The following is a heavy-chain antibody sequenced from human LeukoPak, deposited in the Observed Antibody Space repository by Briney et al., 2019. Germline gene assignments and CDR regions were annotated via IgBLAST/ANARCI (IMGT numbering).Heavy chain of an antibody. V-gene: IGHV3-23*01. CDR1: GFTFSNYA. Sequence: WGSLRLSCATSGFTFSNYAMNWVRQVPGKGLEWVSAINGNGDSTYYADSVKGRFTISRDNSKNTLYLQVNSLRAEDTAVYYCAKGPLTPSDYWGQGTLVTVSS. CDR3: AKGPLTPSDY. D-gene: IGHD4/OR15-4a*01. CDR2: INGNGDST. J-gene: IGHJ4*02.